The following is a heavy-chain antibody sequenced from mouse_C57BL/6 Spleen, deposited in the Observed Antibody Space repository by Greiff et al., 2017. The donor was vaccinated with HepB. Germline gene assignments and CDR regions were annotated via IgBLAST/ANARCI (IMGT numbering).Heavy chain of an antibody. J-gene: IGHJ4*01. V-gene: IGHV5-17*01. CDR3: ARDYGSKGDYAMDY. D-gene: IGHD1-1*01. CDR1: GFTFSDYG. CDR2: ISSGSSTI. Sequence: EVKLVESGGGLVKPGGSLKLSCAASGFTFSDYGMHWVRQAPEKGLEWVAYISSGSSTIYYADTVKGRFTISRDNAKNTLFLQMTSLRSEDTAMYYCARDYGSKGDYAMDYWGQGTSVTVSS.